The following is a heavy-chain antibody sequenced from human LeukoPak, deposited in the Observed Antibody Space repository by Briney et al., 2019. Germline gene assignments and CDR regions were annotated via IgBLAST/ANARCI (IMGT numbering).Heavy chain of an antibody. CDR1: GFTFSNAW. J-gene: IGHJ6*03. CDR2: IKSKTDGGTT. V-gene: IGHV3-15*01. Sequence: MTGGSLRLSCAASGFTFSNAWMTWVRQAPGKGLEWVGRIKSKTDGGTTYYAAPVKGRFTISRDDSKNTLYLHMNSLKTEDTAVYYCTTDFWSGYAYYYYMDVWGKGTTVTVSS. D-gene: IGHD3-3*01. CDR3: TTDFWSGYAYYYYMDV.